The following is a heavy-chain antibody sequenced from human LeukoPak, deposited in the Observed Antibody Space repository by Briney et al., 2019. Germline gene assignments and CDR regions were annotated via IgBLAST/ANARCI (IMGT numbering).Heavy chain of an antibody. CDR3: AKEGYDSSGYPDY. V-gene: IGHV3-48*04. CDR1: GFTFSSYS. Sequence: GRSLRLSCAASGFTFSSYSMNWVRQAPGKGLEWVSYISSSSSTIYYADSVKGRFTISRDNAKNSLYLQMNSLRADDTALYYCAKEGYDSSGYPDYWGQGTLVTVSS. J-gene: IGHJ4*02. CDR2: ISSSSSTI. D-gene: IGHD3-22*01.